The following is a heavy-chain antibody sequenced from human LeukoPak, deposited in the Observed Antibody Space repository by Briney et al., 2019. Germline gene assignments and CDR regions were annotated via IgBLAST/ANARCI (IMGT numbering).Heavy chain of an antibody. J-gene: IGHJ6*02. D-gene: IGHD2-2*01. V-gene: IGHV3-9*01. CDR3: AKALYADIVVVPAYYGMDV. CDR2: ISWNSGSI. CDR1: GFTFDDYA. Sequence: PGRSLRLSCAASGFTFDDYAMHWVRQAPGKGLEWVSGISWNSGSIGYADSVKGRFTISRDNAKNSLYLQMNSLRAEDTALYYCAKALYADIVVVPAYYGMDVWGQGTTVTVSS.